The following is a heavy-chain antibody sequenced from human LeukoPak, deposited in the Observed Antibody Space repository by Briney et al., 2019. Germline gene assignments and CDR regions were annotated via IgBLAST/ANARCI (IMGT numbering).Heavy chain of an antibody. J-gene: IGHJ4*02. CDR3: AKVRTQFCSGGNCFNYYFDY. V-gene: IGHV3-30*18. D-gene: IGHD2-15*01. Sequence: GGSLRLSCVASGFTFSNYGIHWVRQAPGKGLEWVAVISYDGSNKYYADSVKGRFTISRDNSKNTLYLQMNSLRAEDTAVYYCAKVRTQFCSGGNCFNYYFDYWGQGTLVTVSS. CDR1: GFTFSNYG. CDR2: ISYDGSNK.